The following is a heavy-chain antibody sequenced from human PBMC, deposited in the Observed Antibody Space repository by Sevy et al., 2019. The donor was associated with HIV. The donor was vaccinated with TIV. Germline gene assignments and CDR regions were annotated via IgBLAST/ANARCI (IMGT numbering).Heavy chain of an antibody. CDR2: ISGSGGNT. D-gene: IGHD3-3*01. Sequence: GGSLRLSCAASGFTFSNYAMSWVRQAPGKGLEWVSSISGSGGNTYYADSVKGRFTISRDNSRNTLYLQMNSLRADDTAVYYCAKSYCHFWSGQAGGYYFDYWGQGTLVTVSS. CDR3: AKSYCHFWSGQAGGYYFDY. CDR1: GFTFSNYA. J-gene: IGHJ4*02. V-gene: IGHV3-23*01.